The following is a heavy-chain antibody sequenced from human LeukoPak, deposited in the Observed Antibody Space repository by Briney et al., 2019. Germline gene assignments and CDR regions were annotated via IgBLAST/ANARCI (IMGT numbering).Heavy chain of an antibody. CDR1: GYTFTGYY. CDR2: INPNSGGT. D-gene: IGHD4-17*01. Sequence: ASVQVSCKASGYTFTGYYMHWVRQAPGQGLEWMGWINPNSGGTNYAQKFQGRVTMTRDTSISTAYMELSRLRSDDTAVYYCARDYGDAPYYYYMDVWGKGTTVTVSS. J-gene: IGHJ6*03. CDR3: ARDYGDAPYYYYMDV. V-gene: IGHV1-2*02.